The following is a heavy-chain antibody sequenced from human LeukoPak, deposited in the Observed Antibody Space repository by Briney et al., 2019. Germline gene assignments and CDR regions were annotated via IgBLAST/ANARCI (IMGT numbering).Heavy chain of an antibody. CDR3: ARDLWELPATMNYYYGMDV. D-gene: IGHD1-26*01. Sequence: GGSLRLSCAASGFTFSSYGMHWVRQAPGKGLEWVAVIWYDGSNKYYADSVKGRFTISRDNSKNTLYLQMNSLRAEDTAVYYCARDLWELPATMNYYYGMDVWGQGTTVTVSS. V-gene: IGHV3-33*01. CDR1: GFTFSSYG. CDR2: IWYDGSNK. J-gene: IGHJ6*02.